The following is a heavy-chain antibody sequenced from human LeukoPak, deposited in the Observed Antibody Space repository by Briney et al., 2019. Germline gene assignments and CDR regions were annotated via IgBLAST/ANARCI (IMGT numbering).Heavy chain of an antibody. D-gene: IGHD1-26*01. CDR3: ARLRGSSLYYHYYYMDV. CDR1: GDSISTSSYY. CDR2: IYYSETT. V-gene: IGHV4-39*01. Sequence: SETLSLTCSVSGDSISTSSYYWGWIRQPPGKGLSWIGSIYYSETTYYNPSLKSRVTISVDTSKNRFSLKLSSVAAADTAVYYCARLRGSSLYYHYYYMDVWGKGTTVTISS. J-gene: IGHJ6*03.